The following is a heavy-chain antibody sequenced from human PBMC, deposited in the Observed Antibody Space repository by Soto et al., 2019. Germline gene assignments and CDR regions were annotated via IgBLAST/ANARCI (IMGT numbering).Heavy chain of an antibody. Sequence: SETLSLTCTVSGDSISTFYWGWMRQSPGKELEWIGYVYYTGSTNYNPSLKSRVTISVDRSKNQFSLKLTSADAADTAVYYCARGRTVRNYADDSSDYFYFFDYWGQGTQVTVSS. CDR1: GDSISTFY. J-gene: IGHJ4*02. V-gene: IGHV4-59*01. CDR3: ARGRTVRNYADDSSDYFYFFDY. CDR2: VYYTGST. D-gene: IGHD3-22*01.